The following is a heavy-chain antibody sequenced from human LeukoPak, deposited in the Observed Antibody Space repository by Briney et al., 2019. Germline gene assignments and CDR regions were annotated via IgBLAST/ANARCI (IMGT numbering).Heavy chain of an antibody. CDR2: ISSSSSYI. Sequence: GGSLRLSCAAAGFTFSIDSMNWVRQAPGKGLEWVSSISSSSSYIYYADSVKGRFTISRDNAKNSLYLQMNSLRAEDTAVYYCARVRNKAVTYYYYYYGMDVWGQGTTVTVSS. CDR1: GFTFSIDS. V-gene: IGHV3-21*01. CDR3: ARVRNKAVTYYYYYYGMDV. J-gene: IGHJ6*02. D-gene: IGHD4-17*01.